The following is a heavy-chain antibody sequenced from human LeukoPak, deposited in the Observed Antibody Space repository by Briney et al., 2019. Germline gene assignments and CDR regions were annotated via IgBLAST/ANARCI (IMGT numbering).Heavy chain of an antibody. D-gene: IGHD6-19*01. Sequence: GGSLRLSCAASGFAFSSDSMNWVRQAPGQGLEWVSSISSSSSYIYYADSVKGRFTISRDNAKNSLYLQMNSLRAEDTAVYYCARDLGSGWYPGYFDYWGQGTLVTVSS. V-gene: IGHV3-21*01. CDR2: ISSSSSYI. J-gene: IGHJ4*02. CDR1: GFAFSSDS. CDR3: ARDLGSGWYPGYFDY.